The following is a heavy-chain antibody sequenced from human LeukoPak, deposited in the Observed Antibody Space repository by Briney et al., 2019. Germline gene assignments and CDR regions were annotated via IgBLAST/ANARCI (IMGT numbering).Heavy chain of an antibody. Sequence: GGSLRLSCAASGFTFDNFAMHWVRQAPGKGLEWVSGISWNSGSIGYADSVKGRFTISRDNAKNSLYLQMNSLRPEDTAFYYCAKDIVYFYGSGSRAFDVWGRGTMVTVSS. CDR2: ISWNSGSI. V-gene: IGHV3-9*01. CDR3: AKDIVYFYGSGSRAFDV. J-gene: IGHJ3*01. CDR1: GFTFDNFA. D-gene: IGHD3-10*01.